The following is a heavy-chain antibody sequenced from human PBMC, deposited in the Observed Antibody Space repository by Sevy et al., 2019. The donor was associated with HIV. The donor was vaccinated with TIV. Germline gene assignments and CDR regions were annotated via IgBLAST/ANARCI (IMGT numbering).Heavy chain of an antibody. CDR3: TRVGSSGYYYRVDAFDI. CDR2: IRSKAYGGTT. J-gene: IGHJ3*02. V-gene: IGHV3-49*03. CDR1: GFTFGDYA. D-gene: IGHD3-22*01. Sequence: GGSLRLSCTASGFTFGDYAMSWFRQAPGKGLEWVGFIRSKAYGGTTEYAASVKGRFTMSRDDSKSIAYLQMNSLKTEDTAVYYCTRVGSSGYYYRVDAFDIWGQGTMVTVSS.